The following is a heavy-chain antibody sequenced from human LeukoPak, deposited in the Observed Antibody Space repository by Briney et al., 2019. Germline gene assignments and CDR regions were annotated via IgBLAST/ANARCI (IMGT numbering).Heavy chain of an antibody. V-gene: IGHV3-23*01. CDR3: AKDPYAGDNFPEYLQQ. CDR1: GLTFSTNG. D-gene: IGHD2-2*01. Sequence: GGSLGLSCAASGLTFSTNGMTWVRQAPGKGLEGVSSISGSGGRTYYADSVKGRFTISRDNSKNTLWLHMYSLRAEDTAVYYCAKDPYAGDNFPEYLQQWGQGTLVTVSS. CDR2: ISGSGGRT. J-gene: IGHJ1*01.